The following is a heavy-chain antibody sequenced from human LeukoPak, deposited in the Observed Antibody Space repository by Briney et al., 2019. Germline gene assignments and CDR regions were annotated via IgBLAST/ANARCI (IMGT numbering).Heavy chain of an antibody. V-gene: IGHV3-23*01. D-gene: IGHD3-10*01. Sequence: PGGSLRLSCAACGLTFSSYAMNWVRQAPGKGLEWVSTISGRGDYTYYADSVKGRFTISRDNSKSTLYLQMNSLRAEDTAVYYCAKTYGSGSYFAFDYWGQGTLVTVSS. CDR1: GLTFSSYA. J-gene: IGHJ4*02. CDR3: AKTYGSGSYFAFDY. CDR2: ISGRGDYT.